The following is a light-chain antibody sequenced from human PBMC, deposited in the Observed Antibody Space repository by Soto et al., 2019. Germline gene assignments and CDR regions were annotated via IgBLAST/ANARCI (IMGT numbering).Light chain of an antibody. CDR1: QSVSSSY. CDR3: QEYGSAPPDSWYT. Sequence: EIVLTQSPGTLSLSPGERATLSCRASQSVSSSYLAWYQQKPGQAPRLLIYGASSRATGIPDRFSGSWSGTDFTLTISRLEPEDFAVYYCQEYGSAPPDSWYTFGQGTKLYIK. CDR2: GAS. J-gene: IGKJ2*01. V-gene: IGKV3-20*01.